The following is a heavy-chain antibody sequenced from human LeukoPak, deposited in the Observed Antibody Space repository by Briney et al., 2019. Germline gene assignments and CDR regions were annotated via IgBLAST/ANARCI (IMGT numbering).Heavy chain of an antibody. Sequence: SETLSLTCTVSGGSISSYYWSWIRQPPGKGLEWIGYIYYSGSTNYNPSLKSRVTTSVDTSKNQFSLKLSSVTAADTAVYYCARLPNYYDAFDIWGQGTMVTVSS. V-gene: IGHV4-59*08. J-gene: IGHJ3*02. D-gene: IGHD3-10*01. CDR1: GGSISSYY. CDR2: IYYSGST. CDR3: ARLPNYYDAFDI.